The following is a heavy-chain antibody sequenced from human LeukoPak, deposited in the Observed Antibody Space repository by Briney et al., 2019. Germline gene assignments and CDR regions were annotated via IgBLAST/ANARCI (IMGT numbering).Heavy chain of an antibody. CDR3: ARGRRAITMIVVVSYYYYYMDV. J-gene: IGHJ6*03. CDR1: GGSFSGYY. Sequence: SETLSLTCTVSGGSFSGYYWSWIRQPPGKGLEWIGEINHSGSTNYNPSLKSRVTISVDTSKNQFSLKLSSVTAADTAVYYCARGRRAITMIVVVSYYYYYMDVWGKGTTVTVSS. V-gene: IGHV4-34*01. D-gene: IGHD3-22*01. CDR2: INHSGST.